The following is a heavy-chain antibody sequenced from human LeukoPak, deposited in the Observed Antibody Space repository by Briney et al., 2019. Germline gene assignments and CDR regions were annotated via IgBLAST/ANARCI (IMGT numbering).Heavy chain of an antibody. CDR3: ARDRSSGYFDS. CDR2: IYYDGSHK. J-gene: IGHJ4*02. V-gene: IGHV3-33*01. CDR1: GVTFTSYG. Sequence: GGSLRLSCAASGVTFTSYGMHWVRQAPGQGLEWVAVIYYDGSHKYYADSVKGRFTISRDNSKNTLYLQMTSLRAEDTAVYNCARDRSSGYFDSWGQGTLVTVSS. D-gene: IGHD3-22*01.